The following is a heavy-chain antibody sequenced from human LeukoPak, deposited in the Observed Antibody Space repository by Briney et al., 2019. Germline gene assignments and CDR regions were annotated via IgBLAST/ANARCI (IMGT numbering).Heavy chain of an antibody. V-gene: IGHV4-4*07. D-gene: IGHD5-24*01. CDR3: ARGDGYNSGSAFDI. CDR2: IYTSGSA. J-gene: IGHJ3*02. Sequence: SETLSLTCTVSGGSINSCYWSWIRQPAGQGLEWIGRIYTSGSANYNPSLKSRVTMSVDTSKNQFSLKLSSVTAADTAVYYCARGDGYNSGSAFDIWGQGTMVTVSS. CDR1: GGSINSCY.